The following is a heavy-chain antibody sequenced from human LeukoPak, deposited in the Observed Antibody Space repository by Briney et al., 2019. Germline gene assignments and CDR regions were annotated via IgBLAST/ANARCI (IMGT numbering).Heavy chain of an antibody. CDR1: GFTFSSYG. D-gene: IGHD1-26*01. CDR2: IRYDGSDK. J-gene: IGHJ5*02. Sequence: GGSLRPSCAASGFTFSSYGIHWVRQAPVKGLEWVAFIRYDGSDKYFADIVKGRFTISRDNSKNTVYLQMNSLRVEDTAIYYCARDPLTGSYGVNWLDPWGQGTLVTVSS. V-gene: IGHV3-30*02. CDR3: ARDPLTGSYGVNWLDP.